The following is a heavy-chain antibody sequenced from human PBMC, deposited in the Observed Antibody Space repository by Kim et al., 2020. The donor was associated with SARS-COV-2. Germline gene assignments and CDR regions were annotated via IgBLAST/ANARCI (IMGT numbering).Heavy chain of an antibody. Sequence: KYYADSGKGRFTISRDNSKNTLYLQMNSLRAEDTAVYNCARRRDGYRLMDVWGQGTTVTVSS. J-gene: IGHJ6*02. D-gene: IGHD5-12*01. V-gene: IGHV3-30*01. CDR3: ARRRDGYRLMDV. CDR2: K.